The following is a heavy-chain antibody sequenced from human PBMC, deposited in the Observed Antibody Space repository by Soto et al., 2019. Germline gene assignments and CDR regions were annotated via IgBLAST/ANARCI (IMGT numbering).Heavy chain of an antibody. CDR2: IWYDGSNK. Sequence: QVQLVESGGGVVQPGRSLRLSCAASGFTFSSYGMHWVRQAPGKGLEWVAVIWYDGSNKYYADSVKGRFTISRDNSKNTLYLQMNSLRAEDTAVYYCARAPRQQLVDYFDYWGQGTLVTVSS. D-gene: IGHD6-13*01. J-gene: IGHJ4*02. V-gene: IGHV3-33*01. CDR1: GFTFSSYG. CDR3: ARAPRQQLVDYFDY.